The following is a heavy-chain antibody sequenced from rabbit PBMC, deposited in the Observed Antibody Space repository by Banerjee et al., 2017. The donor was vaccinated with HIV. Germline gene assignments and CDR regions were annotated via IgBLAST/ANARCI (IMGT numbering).Heavy chain of an antibody. CDR2: IYIGSSGTT. J-gene: IGHJ4*01. Sequence: QSLEESGGDLVKPGASLTLTCTASGFSFSNTYYIYWVRQAPGKGLEWIACIYIGSSGTTYYASWAKGRFTISKTSSTTVTLQMTSLTAADTATYFCARYDISYWDNNLWGPGTLVTVS. CDR3: ARYDISYWDNNL. D-gene: IGHD8-1*01. CDR1: GFSFSNTYY. V-gene: IGHV1S40*01.